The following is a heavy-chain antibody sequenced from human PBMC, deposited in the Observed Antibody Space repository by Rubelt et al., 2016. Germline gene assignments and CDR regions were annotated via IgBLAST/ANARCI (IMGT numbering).Heavy chain of an antibody. D-gene: IGHD6-13*01. CDR2: GST. Sequence: GSTNYNPSFKSRVTISIDKSKNQFSLILSSVTAADTAVYSCARVDGYSSSWPFDYWGQGTLVTVSS. J-gene: IGHJ4*02. V-gene: IGHV4-4*01. CDR3: ARVDGYSSSWPFDY.